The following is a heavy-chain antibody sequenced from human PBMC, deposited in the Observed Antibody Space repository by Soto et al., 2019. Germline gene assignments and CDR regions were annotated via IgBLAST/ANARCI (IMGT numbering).Heavy chain of an antibody. V-gene: IGHV1-69*06. Sequence: QVQLVQSGAEVKKPGSSVKVSCKASGGTFSSYAISWVRQAPGQGLEWMGGIIPIFGTANYAQKFQGRVTITADKSTSTAYMELGSLRSEDTAVYYCARDLSSGGFYYYYGMDVWGQGTTVTVSS. D-gene: IGHD1-26*01. J-gene: IGHJ6*02. CDR3: ARDLSSGGFYYYYGMDV. CDR2: IIPIFGTA. CDR1: GGTFSSYA.